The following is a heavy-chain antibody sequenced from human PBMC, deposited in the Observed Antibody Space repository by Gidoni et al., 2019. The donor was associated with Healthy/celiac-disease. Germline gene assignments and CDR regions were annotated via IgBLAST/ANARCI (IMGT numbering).Heavy chain of an antibody. CDR3: ARAHPWTVITGRYFQH. D-gene: IGHD3-22*01. CDR1: CGSFSGYY. J-gene: IGHJ1*01. Sequence: QVQLQQWGAGLLKPSETLSPTCAVYCGSFSGYYCSWISQPPGPGLEWIGEINHSGSTNYNPSLKSRVTISVDTSNNHFSLKLSSVTAADAAVYYCARAHPWTVITGRYFQHWGQGTLVTVSS. V-gene: IGHV4-34*01. CDR2: INHSGST.